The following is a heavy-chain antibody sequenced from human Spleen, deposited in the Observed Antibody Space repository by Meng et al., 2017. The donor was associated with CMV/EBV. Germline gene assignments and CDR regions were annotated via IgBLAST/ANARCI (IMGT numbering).Heavy chain of an antibody. J-gene: IGHJ4*01. V-gene: IGHV3-66*03. Sequence: GGSLRLSCAASGFTVSSNYMSWVRQAPGKGLEWVSVIYSCGSTYYADSVKGRFTISRDNSKNTLYLQMSSLRADDTAVYYCARGGRGSYYECDFWGQGRLVTVSS. CDR1: GFTVSSNY. D-gene: IGHD1-26*01. CDR3: ARGGRGSYYECDF. CDR2: IYSCGST.